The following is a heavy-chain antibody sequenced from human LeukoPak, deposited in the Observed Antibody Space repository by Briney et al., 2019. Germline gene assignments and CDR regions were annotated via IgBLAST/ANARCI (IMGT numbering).Heavy chain of an antibody. J-gene: IGHJ5*02. CDR2: IYHSGST. CDR1: GGSISSGGYS. D-gene: IGHD4-11*01. Sequence: TSETLSLTCAVSGGSISSGGYSWSWIRQPPGKGLEWIGYIYHSGSTYYNPSLKSRVTISVDRSKNQFSLKLSSVTAADTAVYYCARAGLPPGKEFDPWGQGTLVTVSS. CDR3: ARAGLPPGKEFDP. V-gene: IGHV4-30-2*01.